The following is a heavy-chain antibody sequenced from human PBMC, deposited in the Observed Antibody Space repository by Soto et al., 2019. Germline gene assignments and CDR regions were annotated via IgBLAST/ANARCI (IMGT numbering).Heavy chain of an antibody. CDR1: GFILKNYG. CDR2: IWFDGSLK. V-gene: IGHV3-30*02. J-gene: IGHJ4*02. Sequence: PGGSLRLSCVASGFILKNYGIHWVRQAPGKGLEWVAIIWFDGSLKYYADSVKGRFTISRDNSKNTLYLQMNSLRAEDTAVYYCAKDNAGPFDYWGQGTLDTVSS. D-gene: IGHD1-1*01. CDR3: AKDNAGPFDY.